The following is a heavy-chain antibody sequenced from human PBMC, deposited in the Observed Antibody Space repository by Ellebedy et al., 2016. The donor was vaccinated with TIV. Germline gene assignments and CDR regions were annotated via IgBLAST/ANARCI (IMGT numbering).Heavy chain of an antibody. CDR1: GFTFSSSD. CDR2: IGTAGDT. V-gene: IGHV3-13*01. J-gene: IGHJ4*02. Sequence: GASLKISCAASGFTFSSSDMHWVRQATGKGLEWVSGIGTAGDTYYPASVKGRFTISRENAKNSLYLQMNSLRAGDTAVYYCARGLPMVRGVISPADYWGQGTLVTVSS. D-gene: IGHD3-10*01. CDR3: ARGLPMVRGVISPADY.